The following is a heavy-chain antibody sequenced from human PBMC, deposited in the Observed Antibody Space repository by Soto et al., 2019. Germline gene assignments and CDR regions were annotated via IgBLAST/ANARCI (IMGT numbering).Heavy chain of an antibody. D-gene: IGHD2-15*01. Sequence: EVQLVESGGDLVLPGRSLRLSCTASGFTFDAFAMHWVRQAPGKGLEWVSGISWNSGSIGYADPVKGRFTISRDNAKKSLHLEMKSLKTEDTALYYCAKTAPPYDSQGYYPFDIWGQGTLVSVSS. CDR3: AKTAPPYDSQGYYPFDI. J-gene: IGHJ3*02. V-gene: IGHV3-9*01. CDR2: ISWNSGSI. CDR1: GFTFDAFA.